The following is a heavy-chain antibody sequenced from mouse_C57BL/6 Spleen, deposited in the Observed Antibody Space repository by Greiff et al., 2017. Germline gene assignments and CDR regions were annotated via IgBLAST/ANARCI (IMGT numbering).Heavy chain of an antibody. CDR2: IRSKSSNYAT. J-gene: IGHJ4*01. D-gene: IGHD1-2*01. Sequence: EVQGVESGGGLVQPKGSLKLSCAASGFTFNTYAMHWVRQAPGKGLEWVARIRSKSSNYATYYADSVKDRFTISRDDSQSMLYLQMNNLKTEDTAMYYCVRGDDYGYYYAMDYWGQGTSVTVSS. CDR1: GFTFNTYA. CDR3: VRGDDYGYYYAMDY. V-gene: IGHV10-3*01.